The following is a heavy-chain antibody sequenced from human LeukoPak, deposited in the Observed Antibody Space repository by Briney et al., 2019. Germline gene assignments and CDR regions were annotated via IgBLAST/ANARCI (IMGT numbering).Heavy chain of an antibody. CDR3: AKVQDIVIIPGAVAFDC. CDR2: IPYDASNK. V-gene: IGHV3-30*02. J-gene: IGHJ4*02. D-gene: IGHD2-2*01. CDR1: GFTFSTYG. Sequence: GGSLRLSCASSGFTFSTYGMYWVGQAPDKGGDGVAFIPYDASNKYYADSVKGRFTISRDNSKNTLYLQMNSLRAEDTAVYYCAKVQDIVIIPGAVAFDCWGQGTLVTVSS.